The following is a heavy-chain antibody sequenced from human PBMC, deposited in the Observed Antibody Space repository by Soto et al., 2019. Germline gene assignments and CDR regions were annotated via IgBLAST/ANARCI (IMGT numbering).Heavy chain of an antibody. CDR2: IYYSGST. D-gene: IGHD3-10*01. CDR1: GGSISSGGYY. Sequence: QVQLQESGPGLVKPSQTLSLTCTVSGGSISSGGYYWSWIRQHPGKGLEWIGYIYYSGSTYYNPSLKSRVTISVDTAKNQFSLKLSSVTAADTAVYYCARGDMVRGVTQFDYWGQGTLVTVSS. V-gene: IGHV4-31*03. CDR3: ARGDMVRGVTQFDY. J-gene: IGHJ4*02.